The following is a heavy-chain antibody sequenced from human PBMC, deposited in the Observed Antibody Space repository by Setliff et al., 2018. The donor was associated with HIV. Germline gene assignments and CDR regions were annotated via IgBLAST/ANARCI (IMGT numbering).Heavy chain of an antibody. CDR2: IFNDGRT. D-gene: IGHD3-10*01. J-gene: IGHJ6*02. Sequence: SETLSLTCTVSGGSISSSSYYWGWIRQPPGKGLEWIGSIFNDGRTYYNPSLKSRVTISVDTSKNQFSLKLSSVTAADTAVYYCARDRLWFGEDYYYYGMDVWGQGTTVTVSS. CDR1: GGSISSSSYY. V-gene: IGHV4-39*07. CDR3: ARDRLWFGEDYYYYGMDV.